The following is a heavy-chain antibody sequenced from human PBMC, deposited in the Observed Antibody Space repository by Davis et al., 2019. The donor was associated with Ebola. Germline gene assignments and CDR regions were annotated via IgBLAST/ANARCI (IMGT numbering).Heavy chain of an antibody. CDR2: IKQDGSEK. V-gene: IGHV3-7*01. CDR3: ARDRCISSSCYSVAY. D-gene: IGHD2-2*02. J-gene: IGHJ4*02. CDR1: GFTFSSYW. Sequence: GESLKISCAASGFTFSSYWMSWVRQAPGKGLEWVANIKQDGSEKYYVDSVKGRFTISRDNAKNSLYLQMNSLRAEDTAFYYCARDRCISSSCYSVAYWGQGTLVTVSS.